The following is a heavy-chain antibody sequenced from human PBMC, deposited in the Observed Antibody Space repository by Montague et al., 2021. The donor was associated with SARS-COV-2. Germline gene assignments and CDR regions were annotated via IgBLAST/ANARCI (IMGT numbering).Heavy chain of an antibody. J-gene: IGHJ6*02. Sequence: SETLSLTCTVSGGSISSSCYYWGWLRQPPGKGLEWIGCIYYSGSTYYNPSLKSRVTISVDTSKNQFSLKLSSVTAADTAVYYCARVRRQQLVRLSGMDVRGQGTTVTVSS. V-gene: IGHV4-39*07. D-gene: IGHD6-13*01. CDR2: IYYSGST. CDR3: ARVRRQQLVRLSGMDV. CDR1: GGSISSSCYY.